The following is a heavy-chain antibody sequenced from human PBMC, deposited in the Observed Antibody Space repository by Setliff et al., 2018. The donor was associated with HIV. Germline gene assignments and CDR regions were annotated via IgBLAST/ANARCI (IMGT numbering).Heavy chain of an antibody. CDR3: ARVQRGRGYSHGHWYFDL. V-gene: IGHV4-39*07. CDR1: GDSLRSTNSY. J-gene: IGHJ2*01. D-gene: IGHD5-18*01. CDR2: IYYTGSA. Sequence: PSETLSLTCTVSGDSLRSTNSYWGWIRQPPGKALEWIGTIYYTGSAFYNPSLKSRVTMSVDTSKSQFSLGLTLVTAADTAIYYCARVQRGRGYSHGHWYFDLWGPGTLVTVSS.